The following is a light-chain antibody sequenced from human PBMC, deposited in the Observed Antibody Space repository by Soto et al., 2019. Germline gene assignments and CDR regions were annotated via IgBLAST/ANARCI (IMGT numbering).Light chain of an antibody. Sequence: QSALTQPTSVSGSPGQSITISCTGNHNDIGTYDYVSWYQQHPGRAPRLLIYGVTTRPSGISDRFSASESGLTASLTISGLQPEDEADYYCSSFTSDRIYVFGPGTRLTVL. CDR1: HNDIGTYDY. CDR3: SSFTSDRIYV. V-gene: IGLV2-14*03. J-gene: IGLJ1*01. CDR2: GVT.